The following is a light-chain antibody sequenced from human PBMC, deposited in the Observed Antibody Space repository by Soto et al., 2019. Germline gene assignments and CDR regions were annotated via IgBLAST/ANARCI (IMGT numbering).Light chain of an antibody. V-gene: IGKV1-5*03. CDR3: QKYDSYPWK. CDR2: KAS. Sequence: DIQMTPSPSTLSASVGYIVTITCRASQTISSWLAWYQQKPGKAPKLLIFKASSLQTGVPSKFSGSGSGTEFTLTISSLQPDDFATYYCQKYDSYPWKCGQGNKGDIK. CDR1: QTISSW. J-gene: IGKJ1*01.